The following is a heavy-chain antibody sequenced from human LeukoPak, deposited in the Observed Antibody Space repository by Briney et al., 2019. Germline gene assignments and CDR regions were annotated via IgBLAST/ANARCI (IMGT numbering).Heavy chain of an antibody. D-gene: IGHD6-13*01. CDR3: ARDGEGAAAAYFQH. Sequence: GGSLRLPCAASGFTFSSYWMHWVRQAPGKGLVWVSRINSDGSSTSYADSVKGRFTISKDNAKNTLNLQMNSLRAEDTAVYYCARDGEGAAAAYFQHWGQGTLVTVSS. CDR1: GFTFSSYW. J-gene: IGHJ1*01. V-gene: IGHV3-74*01. CDR2: INSDGSST.